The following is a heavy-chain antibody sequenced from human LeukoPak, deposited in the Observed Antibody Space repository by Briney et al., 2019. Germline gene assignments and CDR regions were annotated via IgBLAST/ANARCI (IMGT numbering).Heavy chain of an antibody. J-gene: IGHJ5*02. CDR1: GGSISSSSYY. V-gene: IGHV4-39*01. Sequence: SETLSLTCTVSGGSISSSSYYWGWIRQPPGKGLEWIGSIYYSGSTYYNPSLKSRVTISVDTSENQFSLKLSSVTAADTAVYYCARSRRVYSGFNWFDPWGQGTLVTVSS. CDR2: IYYSGST. CDR3: ARSRRVYSGFNWFDP. D-gene: IGHD5-12*01.